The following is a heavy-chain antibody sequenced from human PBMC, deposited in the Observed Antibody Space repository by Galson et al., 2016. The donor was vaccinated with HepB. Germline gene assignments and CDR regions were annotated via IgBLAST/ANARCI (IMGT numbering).Heavy chain of an antibody. V-gene: IGHV3-30-3*01. CDR2: ISYDGSSE. CDR3: ARSNSGSYYCYYGMDV. J-gene: IGHJ6*02. CDR1: GFTFSRYA. D-gene: IGHD1-26*01. Sequence: SLRLSCAASGFTFSRYAVHWVRQVPGKGLEWVSLISYDGSSEYYADSVKGRFTISRDNNKNTLYLQMNSLIGDDTAVYYCARSNSGSYYCYYGMDVWGQGTTVIVSS.